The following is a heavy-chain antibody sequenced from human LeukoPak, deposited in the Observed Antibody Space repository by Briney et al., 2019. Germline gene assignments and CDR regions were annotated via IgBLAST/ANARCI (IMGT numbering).Heavy chain of an antibody. Sequence: PAETLSLTCTVSGGSISSSSYYWGWIRQPPGKGLEWFGSIYYSGSTYYNPSLKSRVTISVDTSKNQFSLKLYAVAAADTAVYYCARTGGGSCSGGSCYLLYGMDVWGQGTTVTVSS. CDR2: IYYSGST. CDR1: GGSISSSSYY. D-gene: IGHD2-15*01. CDR3: ARTGGGSCSGGSCYLLYGMDV. J-gene: IGHJ6*02. V-gene: IGHV4-39*07.